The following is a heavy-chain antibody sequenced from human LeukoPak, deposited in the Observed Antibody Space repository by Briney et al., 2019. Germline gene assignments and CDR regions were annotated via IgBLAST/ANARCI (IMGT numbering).Heavy chain of an antibody. CDR1: GFTFSSYD. Sequence: GGSLRLSCAASGFTFSSYDMHWVRQAPGKGLEWVSSVSSTSGYIYYADSVKGRFTISRDNSKNSVYLQMNSLRAEDTAVYYCARRSPEYYYYAMDVWGQGTTVTVSS. CDR3: ARRSPEYYYYAMDV. V-gene: IGHV3-21*01. CDR2: VSSTSGYI. J-gene: IGHJ6*02. D-gene: IGHD1-14*01.